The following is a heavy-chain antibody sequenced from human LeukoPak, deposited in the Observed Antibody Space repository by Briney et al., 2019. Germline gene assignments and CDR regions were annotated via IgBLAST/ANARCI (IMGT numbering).Heavy chain of an antibody. CDR1: GYTFTSYG. D-gene: IGHD3-10*01. Sequence: ASVKVSCKASGYTFTSYGISWMRQAPGQGLEWMGWISAYNGNTNYAQKLQGRVTMTTDTSTSTAYMELRSLRSDDTAVYYCARDSPRLLWFGEPNWFDPWGQGTLVTVSS. CDR2: ISAYNGNT. V-gene: IGHV1-18*04. J-gene: IGHJ5*02. CDR3: ARDSPRLLWFGEPNWFDP.